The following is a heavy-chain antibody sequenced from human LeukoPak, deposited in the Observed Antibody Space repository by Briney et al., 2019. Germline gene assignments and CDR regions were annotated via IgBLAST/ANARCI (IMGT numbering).Heavy chain of an antibody. Sequence: PGGSLRLSCAASGFTFSSYAMSWVRQAPGKGLEWVSAISGSGGSIYYADSVKGRFTISRDNSKNTLYLQMNSLRAEDTAVYYCAKTYSSSWFGWFDPWGQGTLVTVSS. V-gene: IGHV3-23*01. J-gene: IGHJ5*02. CDR3: AKTYSSSWFGWFDP. D-gene: IGHD6-13*01. CDR2: ISGSGGSI. CDR1: GFTFSSYA.